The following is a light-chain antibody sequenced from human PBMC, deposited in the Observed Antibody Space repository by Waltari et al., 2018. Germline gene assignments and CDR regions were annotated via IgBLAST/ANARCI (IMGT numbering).Light chain of an antibody. CDR1: SSNIGAGHV. Sequence: QSVLTPPPSVSGAPGQRVPISCTGSSSNIGAGHVVPRYQDLPGTAPKLLIYANNNRPAGVPDRFSGSESGTSASLAITGLQAEDEADYYCQSYDSSLSGYVFGTGTTVTVL. CDR2: ANN. J-gene: IGLJ1*01. CDR3: QSYDSSLSGYV. V-gene: IGLV1-40*01.